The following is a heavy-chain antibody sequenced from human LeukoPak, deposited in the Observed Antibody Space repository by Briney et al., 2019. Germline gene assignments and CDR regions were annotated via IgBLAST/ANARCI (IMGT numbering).Heavy chain of an antibody. D-gene: IGHD3-22*01. Sequence: SETLSLTCTASGGSISSGSYYWSWIRQPAGKGLEWIGRIYTSGSTNYNPSLKSRVTISVDTSKNQFSLKLSSVTAADTAVYYCARDGNYYYDSSGLFDPWGQGTLVTVSS. J-gene: IGHJ5*02. V-gene: IGHV4-61*02. CDR3: ARDGNYYYDSSGLFDP. CDR2: IYTSGST. CDR1: GGSISSGSYY.